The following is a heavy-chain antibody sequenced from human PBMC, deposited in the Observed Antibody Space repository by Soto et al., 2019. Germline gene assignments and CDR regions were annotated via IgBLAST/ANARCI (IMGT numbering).Heavy chain of an antibody. J-gene: IGHJ4*02. CDR1: SVSNAW. Sequence: SVSNAWMNWVRQAPGKGLEWVGRIKSKTDGGTTDYAAPVKGRFTISRDDSKNTLYLQMNSLKTEDTAVYYCTTDGGTTGDGYWGQENLVTVSS. V-gene: IGHV3-15*07. CDR2: IKSKTDGGTT. CDR3: TTDGGTTGDGY. D-gene: IGHD7-27*01.